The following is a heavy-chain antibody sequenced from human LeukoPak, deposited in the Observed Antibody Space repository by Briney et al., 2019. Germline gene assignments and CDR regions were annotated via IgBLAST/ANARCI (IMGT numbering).Heavy chain of an antibody. V-gene: IGHV4-31*03. D-gene: IGHD3-22*01. CDR3: ARGSSGYYYDY. CDR1: GGSISSGGYY. J-gene: IGHJ4*02. Sequence: SETLSLTCTVSGGSISSGGYYWTWIRQHPWKGLEWIGYIYYSGSTYYNPSLKSRVTISVDTSKNQFSLKLSSVTAADTAVYYCARGSSGYYYDYWGQGALVIVSS. CDR2: IYYSGST.